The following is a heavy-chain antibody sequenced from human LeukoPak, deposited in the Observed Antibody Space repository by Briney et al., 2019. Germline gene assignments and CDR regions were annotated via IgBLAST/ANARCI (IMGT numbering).Heavy chain of an antibody. V-gene: IGHV4-59*08. CDR1: GGSISSYY. CDR3: ARHAPRDGTAIGYPFDY. Sequence: KASETLSLTCTVSGGSISSYYWSWIRQPPGKGLEWIGYIYYSGNTKYNPSLKSRVTISVDTSKNQFSLKLSSVTAADTAVYYCARHAPRDGTAIGYPFDYWGQGTLVTVSS. CDR2: IYYSGNT. D-gene: IGHD5-18*01. J-gene: IGHJ4*02.